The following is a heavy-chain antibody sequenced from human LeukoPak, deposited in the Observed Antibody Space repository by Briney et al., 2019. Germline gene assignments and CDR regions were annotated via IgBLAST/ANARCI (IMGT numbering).Heavy chain of an antibody. CDR2: INHSGST. J-gene: IGHJ3*02. CDR3: ARHGPYYDFWSGYYDRAFDI. D-gene: IGHD3-3*01. CDR1: GGSFSGYY. Sequence: SETLSLTCAVYGGSFSGYYWSWIRQPPGKGLEWIGEINHSGSTNYNPSLKSRVTISVDTSKNQFSLKLSSVTAADTAVYYCARHGPYYDFWSGYYDRAFDIWGQGTMVTVSS. V-gene: IGHV4-34*01.